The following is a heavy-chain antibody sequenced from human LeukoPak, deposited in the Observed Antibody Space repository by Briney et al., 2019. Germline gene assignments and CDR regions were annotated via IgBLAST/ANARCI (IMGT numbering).Heavy chain of an antibody. V-gene: IGHV3-30*02. D-gene: IGHD1-26*01. CDR1: GFIFSSYG. CDR3: AKDAWEVGATSEIDY. Sequence: GGSLRLSCVTSGFIFSSYGIRWVRQAPGKGLEWVAFIRYDGSDKYYADSVKGRFTISRDNSKNKVYLQMNSLRVEDTAVYYCAKDAWEVGATSEIDYWGQGTLVTVSS. CDR2: IRYDGSDK. J-gene: IGHJ4*02.